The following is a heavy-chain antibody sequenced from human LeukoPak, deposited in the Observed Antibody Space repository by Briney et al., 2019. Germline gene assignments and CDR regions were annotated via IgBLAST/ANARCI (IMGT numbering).Heavy chain of an antibody. CDR1: GFTVSSNY. D-gene: IGHD3-22*01. Sequence: GGSLRLSCAASGFTVSSNYMSWVRQAPGKGLEWVANIKQDGSEKYYVDSVKGRFTISRDNAKNSLYLQMNSLRAEDTAVYYCAWLTYYYDSSGYYHPYYFDYWGQGTLVTVSS. CDR3: AWLTYYYDSSGYYHPYYFDY. CDR2: IKQDGSEK. J-gene: IGHJ4*02. V-gene: IGHV3-7*01.